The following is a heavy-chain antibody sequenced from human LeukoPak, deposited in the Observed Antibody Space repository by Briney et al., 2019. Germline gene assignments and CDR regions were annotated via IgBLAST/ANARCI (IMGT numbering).Heavy chain of an antibody. D-gene: IGHD5-12*01. Sequence: SETPSLTCAVSGDSISSRNWWSWVRQPPGKGLEWIGEVHHSGGASYNPSLKSRVTMSVDKSKNEFSLNLNSVTAADTAVYYCARRGSSGYDYDYWGQGILVTVSS. CDR2: VHHSGGA. J-gene: IGHJ4*02. CDR3: ARRGSSGYDYDY. CDR1: GDSISSRNW. V-gene: IGHV4/OR15-8*01.